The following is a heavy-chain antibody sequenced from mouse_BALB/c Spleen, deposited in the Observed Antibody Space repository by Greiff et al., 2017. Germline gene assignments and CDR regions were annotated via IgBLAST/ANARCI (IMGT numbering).Heavy chain of an antibody. CDR2: ISSGGSYT. CDR3: ARQGDGYAMDY. D-gene: IGHD3-3*01. Sequence: DVQLVESGGGLVKPGGSLKLSCAASGFTFSSYAMSWVRQTPEKRLEWVATISSGGSYTYYPDSVKGRFTISRDNAKNTLYLQMSSLRSEDTAMYYCARQGDGYAMDYWGQGTSVTVSS. CDR1: GFTFSSYA. V-gene: IGHV5-9-3*01. J-gene: IGHJ4*01.